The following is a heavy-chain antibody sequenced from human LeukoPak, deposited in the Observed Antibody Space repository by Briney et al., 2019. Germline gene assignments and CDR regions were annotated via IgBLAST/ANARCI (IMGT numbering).Heavy chain of an antibody. Sequence: GGSLRLSCAASGFTFGSYAMSWVRQAPGKGLEWVSAISGSGGSTYYADSVKGRFTISRDNSKNTLYLQMNSLRAEGTAVYYCAKSDGYDSYFDYWGQGTLVTVSS. CDR3: AKSDGYDSYFDY. CDR2: ISGSGGST. J-gene: IGHJ4*02. V-gene: IGHV3-23*01. D-gene: IGHD5-12*01. CDR1: GFTFGSYA.